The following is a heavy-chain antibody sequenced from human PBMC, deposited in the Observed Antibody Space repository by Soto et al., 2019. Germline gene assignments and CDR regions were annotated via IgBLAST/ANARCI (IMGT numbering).Heavy chain of an antibody. CDR3: ARGSRSFKQYGMDV. J-gene: IGHJ6*02. CDR1: GGSLRSCSYS. Sequence: TLSLTSGVPGGSLRSCSYSSSWIGQPPGKGLEWIGYIFQSGSTYYNPSLKSRVIISVDRSKNQFSLILSSVTASETAVYYWARGSRSFKQYGMDVWGQGTTVTVSS. CDR2: IFQSGST. V-gene: IGHV4-30-2*01. D-gene: IGHD3-10*01.